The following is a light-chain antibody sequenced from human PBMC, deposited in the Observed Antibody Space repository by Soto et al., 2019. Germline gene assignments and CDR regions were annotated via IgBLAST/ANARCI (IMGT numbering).Light chain of an antibody. Sequence: QSVLTQPASVSGPPGQAITLSCTGASNDIGGSVSWYQQHPGKAPKLIIYEVTYRPSGVSSLFSGSKSGNTASLTISGLQPEDEADYYCSSHTVSSTYVVFGGGTKLTVL. CDR1: SNDIGGS. CDR3: SSHTVSSTYVV. V-gene: IGLV2-14*01. CDR2: EVT. J-gene: IGLJ2*01.